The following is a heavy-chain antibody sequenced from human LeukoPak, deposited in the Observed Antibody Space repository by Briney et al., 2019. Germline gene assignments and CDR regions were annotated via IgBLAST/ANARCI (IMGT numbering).Heavy chain of an antibody. D-gene: IGHD1-26*01. CDR1: GFTFSSYG. J-gene: IGHJ5*02. Sequence: PGGSLRLSCAASGFTFSSYGMHWVCQAPGKGLEWVAVIWYDGSNKYYADSVKGRFTISRDNAKNTLYLQMNSLRAEDTAVYYCASLRWELLVDEEDNWFDPWGQGTLVTVSS. V-gene: IGHV3-33*03. CDR3: ASLRWELLVDEEDNWFDP. CDR2: IWYDGSNK.